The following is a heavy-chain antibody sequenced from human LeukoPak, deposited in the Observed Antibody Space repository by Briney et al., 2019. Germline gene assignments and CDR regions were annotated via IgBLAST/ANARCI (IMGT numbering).Heavy chain of an antibody. V-gene: IGHV4-59*08. J-gene: IGHJ6*03. Sequence: SETLSLTCTVSGGSISSYYWSWFRQPPGKGLGWIGYIYYSGSTNYNPSLKSRVTISVDTSKNQFSLKLSSVTAADTAVYYCATSSSYGYYYMDVWGKGTTVTVSS. CDR3: ATSSSYGYYYMDV. D-gene: IGHD6-13*01. CDR1: GGSISSYY. CDR2: IYYSGST.